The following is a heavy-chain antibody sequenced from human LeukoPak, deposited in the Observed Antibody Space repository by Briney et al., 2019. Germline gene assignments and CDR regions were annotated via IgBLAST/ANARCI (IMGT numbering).Heavy chain of an antibody. D-gene: IGHD3-3*01. CDR2: IDNSGTYI. V-gene: IGHV3-21*01. Sequence: GGSLRLSCAASGFTFSSYGMSWVRQAPGKGLEWVSSIDNSGTYIYYADSVKGRFTISRDNPKNSLYLQMNSLRAEDTAVYYCASANPILLDYYYYYYMDVWGKGTTVTVSS. J-gene: IGHJ6*03. CDR3: ASANPILLDYYYYYYMDV. CDR1: GFTFSSYG.